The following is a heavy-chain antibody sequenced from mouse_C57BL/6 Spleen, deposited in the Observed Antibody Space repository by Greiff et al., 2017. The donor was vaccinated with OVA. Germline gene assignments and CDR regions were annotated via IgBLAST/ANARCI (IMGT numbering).Heavy chain of an antibody. Sequence: QVQLQQPGAELVKPGASVKLSCKASGYTFTSYWMHWVKQRPGQGLEWIGMIHPNSGSTNYNEKFKSKATLTVDKSSSTAYMQLSSLTSEDSAVYYWARSVYYGSSYEDYWGQGTTLTVSS. CDR1: GYTFTSYW. V-gene: IGHV1-64*01. J-gene: IGHJ2*01. D-gene: IGHD1-1*01. CDR2: IHPNSGST. CDR3: ARSVYYGSSYEDY.